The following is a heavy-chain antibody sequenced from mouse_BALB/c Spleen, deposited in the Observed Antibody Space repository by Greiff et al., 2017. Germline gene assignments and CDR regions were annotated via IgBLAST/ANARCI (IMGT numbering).Heavy chain of an antibody. Sequence: EVKLVESGGGLVQPGGSMKLSCVASGFTFSSYWMSWVRQSPEKGLEWVAEIRLKSDNYATHYAESVKGKFTISRDDSKSRLYLQMNSLRAEDTGIYYCTRSYYDYDEGAMDYWGQGTSVTVSS. CDR3: TRSYYDYDEGAMDY. V-gene: IGHV6-6*02. CDR2: IRLKSDNYAT. J-gene: IGHJ4*01. D-gene: IGHD2-4*01. CDR1: GFTFSSYW.